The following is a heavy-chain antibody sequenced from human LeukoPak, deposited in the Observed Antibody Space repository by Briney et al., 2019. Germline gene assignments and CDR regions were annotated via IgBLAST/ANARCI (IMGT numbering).Heavy chain of an antibody. J-gene: IGHJ4*02. V-gene: IGHV3-30*18. CDR3: AKDNFDY. Sequence: GGSLRLSCAASGFTFSSYGMHWVRQAPGKGLEWVAVISYDGSNKYYADPVKGRFTISRDNSKNTLYLQMNSLRAEGTAVYYCAKDNFDYWGQGTLVTVSS. CDR1: GFTFSSYG. CDR2: ISYDGSNK.